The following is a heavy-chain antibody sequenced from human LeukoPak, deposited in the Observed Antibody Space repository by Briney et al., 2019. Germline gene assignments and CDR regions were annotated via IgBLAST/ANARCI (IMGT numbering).Heavy chain of an antibody. CDR1: GGTFSSYA. V-gene: IGHV1-69*13. D-gene: IGHD5-18*01. CDR2: VIPIFGTA. CDR3: ARGRYSYGFGYFDY. J-gene: IGHJ4*02. Sequence: SVKVSCKASGGTFSSYAISWVRQAPGQGLEWMGGVIPIFGTANYAQKFQGRVTITADESTSTAYMELSSLRSEDTAVYYCARGRYSYGFGYFDYWGQGTLVTVSS.